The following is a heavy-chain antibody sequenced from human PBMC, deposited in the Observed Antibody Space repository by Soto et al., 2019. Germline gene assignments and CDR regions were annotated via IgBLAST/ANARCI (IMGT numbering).Heavy chain of an antibody. D-gene: IGHD2-15*01. CDR3: ARGYCSGGSCYEGGYCYYYMDV. CDR2: IWYDGSNK. V-gene: IGHV3-33*01. J-gene: IGHJ6*03. CDR1: GFTFSSYG. Sequence: PGGSLRLSCAASGFTFSSYGMHWVRQAPGKGLEWVAVIWYDGSNKYYADSVKGRFTISRDNSKNTLYLQMNSLRAEDTAVYYCARGYCSGGSCYEGGYCYYYMDVWGKGTTVTVSS.